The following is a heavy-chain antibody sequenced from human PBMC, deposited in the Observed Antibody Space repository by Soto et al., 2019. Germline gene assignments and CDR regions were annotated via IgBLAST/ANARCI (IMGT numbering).Heavy chain of an antibody. J-gene: IGHJ4*02. V-gene: IGHV4-39*01. D-gene: IGHD4-17*01. CDR1: GGSISSSSYY. CDR2: IYYSGST. Sequence: SETLSLTCTVSGGSISSSSYYWGWIRQPPGKGLEWIGSIYYSGSTYYNPSLKSRVTISVDTSKNQFSPKLSSVTAADTAVYYCVRPERLDYYFDYWGQGTLVTVSS. CDR3: VRPERLDYYFDY.